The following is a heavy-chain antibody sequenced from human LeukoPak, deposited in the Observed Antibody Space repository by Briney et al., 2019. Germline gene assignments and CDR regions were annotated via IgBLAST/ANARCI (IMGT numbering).Heavy chain of an antibody. CDR3: ARDSRDGYNPYFDY. Sequence: SETLSLTCTVSGGSISSYYWSWIRQPPGKGLEWIGYIYYSGSTNYNPSLKSRVTISVDTSKNQFSLKLSSVTAADTTVYYCARDSRDGYNPYFDYWGQGTLVTVSS. J-gene: IGHJ4*02. CDR1: GGSISSYY. CDR2: IYYSGST. D-gene: IGHD5-24*01. V-gene: IGHV4-59*12.